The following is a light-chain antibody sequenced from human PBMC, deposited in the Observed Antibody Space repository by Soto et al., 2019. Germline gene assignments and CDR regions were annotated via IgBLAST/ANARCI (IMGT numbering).Light chain of an antibody. J-gene: IGKJ1*01. Sequence: DIQMTQSPSTLSGSVGDRVTITCRASQTISSWLAWYQQKPGKAPKLLIYKASTLKSGVPSRFSGSGSGTEFTLTISSLQPDDFALYYCQQGTDWPPGTFGQGTKVEIK. CDR3: QQGTDWPPGT. CDR1: QTISSW. CDR2: KAS. V-gene: IGKV1-5*03.